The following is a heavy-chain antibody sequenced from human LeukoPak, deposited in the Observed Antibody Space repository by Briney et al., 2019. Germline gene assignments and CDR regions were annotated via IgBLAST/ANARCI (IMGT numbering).Heavy chain of an antibody. Sequence: SETLSLTCAVYGGSFSGYYWSWIRQPPGKGLEWIGYIYYSGSTNYNPSLKSRVTISVDTSKNQFSLKLSSVTAADTAVYYCARHRANSNFDYWGQGTLVTVSS. J-gene: IGHJ4*02. CDR2: IYYSGST. V-gene: IGHV4-59*08. CDR3: ARHRANSNFDY. CDR1: GGSFSGYY. D-gene: IGHD1-1*01.